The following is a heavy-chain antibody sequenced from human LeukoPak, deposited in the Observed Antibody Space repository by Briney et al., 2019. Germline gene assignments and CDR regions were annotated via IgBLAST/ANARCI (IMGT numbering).Heavy chain of an antibody. V-gene: IGHV4-59*01. CDR1: GGSISSYY. Sequence: SETLSLTCTVSGGSISSYYWSWIRQPPGKGLEWFGYIYYSGSTNYNPSLKSRVTISVDTSKNQFSLKLSSVTAADTAVYYCASLGSGWSSYSFDIWGQGTMVTVSS. J-gene: IGHJ3*02. D-gene: IGHD6-19*01. CDR2: IYYSGST. CDR3: ASLGSGWSSYSFDI.